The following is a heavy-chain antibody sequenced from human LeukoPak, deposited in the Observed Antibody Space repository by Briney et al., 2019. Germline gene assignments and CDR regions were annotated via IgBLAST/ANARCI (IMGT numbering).Heavy chain of an antibody. Sequence: PRGSLRLSCAASGFTFSSYGMHWVRQAPGKGLEWVAVISYDGSNKYYADSVKGRFTISRDNSKNTLYLQMNSLRAEDTAVYYCFYWRFGGFDYWGQGTLVTVSS. J-gene: IGHJ4*02. CDR3: FYWRFGGFDY. CDR2: ISYDGSNK. V-gene: IGHV3-30*03. CDR1: GFTFSSYG. D-gene: IGHD3-10*01.